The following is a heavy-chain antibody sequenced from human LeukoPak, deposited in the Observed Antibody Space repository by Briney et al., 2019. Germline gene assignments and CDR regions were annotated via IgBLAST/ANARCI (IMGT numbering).Heavy chain of an antibody. CDR1: GFTFPDAW. CDR2: IKSKTDGGTT. J-gene: IGHJ3*02. V-gene: IGHV3-15*01. D-gene: IGHD4-17*01. Sequence: GGSLRLSCAASGFTFPDAWMSWVRQAPGKGLEWVGRIKSKTDGGTTDYAAPVKGRFTISRDDSKNTLYLQMNSLKTEDTAVYYCTTDLTTVTGDAFDIWGQGTMVTVSS. CDR3: TTDLTTVTGDAFDI.